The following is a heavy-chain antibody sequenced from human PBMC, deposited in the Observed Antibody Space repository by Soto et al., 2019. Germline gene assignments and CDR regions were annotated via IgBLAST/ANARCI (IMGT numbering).Heavy chain of an antibody. CDR1: GDSVSSNSAA. V-gene: IGHV6-1*01. Sequence: PSQTLSLTCVISGDSVSSNSAAWNWIRQSPSRGLEWLGRTYYRSKWYNDYAVSVKSRITINPDTSKNQFSLQLNSVTPEDTAVYYCARDIYKSSSWFDAFDIWGQGTMVTVSS. CDR2: TYYRSKWYN. D-gene: IGHD6-13*01. CDR3: ARDIYKSSSWFDAFDI. J-gene: IGHJ3*02.